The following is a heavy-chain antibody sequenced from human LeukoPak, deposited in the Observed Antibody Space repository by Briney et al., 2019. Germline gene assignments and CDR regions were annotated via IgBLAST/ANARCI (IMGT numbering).Heavy chain of an antibody. J-gene: IGHJ4*02. V-gene: IGHV3-23*01. Sequence: GGSLRLSCAASGFTFSTYAMSWVRQAPGKGLEWVSAISGSGSSTYYADSVKGRFTISRDNSKNTLYLQMNSLRAEDTAVYYCAKDCGGDCAPFDYWGQGTLVTVSS. CDR3: AKDCGGDCAPFDY. CDR2: ISGSGSST. CDR1: GFTFSTYA. D-gene: IGHD2-21*02.